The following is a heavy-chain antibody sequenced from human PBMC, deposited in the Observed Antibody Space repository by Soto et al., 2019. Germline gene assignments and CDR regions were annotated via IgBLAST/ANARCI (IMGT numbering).Heavy chain of an antibody. CDR1: GYTFTSYD. CDR3: AGGGQPGYGMDV. CDR2: MNPNSGNT. Sequence: QVQLVQSGAEMKKPGASVKVSCKASGYTFTSYDINWVRQATGQGLEWMGWMNPNSGNTGYAQKFQGRVTMTRTTAISTAFMELSSLRSEDTAVYYCAGGGQPGYGMDVWGQGTTVTFSS. V-gene: IGHV1-8*01. D-gene: IGHD6-13*01. J-gene: IGHJ6*02.